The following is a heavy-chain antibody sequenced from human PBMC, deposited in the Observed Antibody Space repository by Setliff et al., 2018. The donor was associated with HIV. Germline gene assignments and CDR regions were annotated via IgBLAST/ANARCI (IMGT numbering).Heavy chain of an antibody. CDR3: ARARGGCSGGSCPAHHYYYYMDV. J-gene: IGHJ6*03. CDR1: GDSVNDRSYF. V-gene: IGHV4-39*01. Sequence: SETLSLTCTVSGDSVNDRSYFWGWIRQPPGKGLEWIGTFYYNGDSRYNPSLKSRVTMSVDTSKNQFSLNLSSLTAADTAVYYCARARGGCSGGSCPAHHYYYYMDVWGKGTTVTVSS. CDR2: FYYNGDS. D-gene: IGHD2-15*01.